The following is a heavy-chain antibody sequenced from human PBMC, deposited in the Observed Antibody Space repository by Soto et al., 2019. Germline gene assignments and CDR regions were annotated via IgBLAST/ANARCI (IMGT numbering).Heavy chain of an antibody. V-gene: IGHV3-30-3*01. CDR2: ISYDGISK. Sequence: PGGSLRLSCAASGFTFSSYAMHWVRQAPGKGLEWVAVISYDGISKHYADSVKGRFSISRDDSENTLYVQMNSLRAEDTAVYYCAKDGYLDTYYFDYWGQGTLVTVSS. CDR3: AKDGYLDTYYFDY. D-gene: IGHD3-9*01. J-gene: IGHJ4*02. CDR1: GFTFSSYA.